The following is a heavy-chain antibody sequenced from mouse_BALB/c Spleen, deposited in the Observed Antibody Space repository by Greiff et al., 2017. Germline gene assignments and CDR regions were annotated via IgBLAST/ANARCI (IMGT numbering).Heavy chain of an antibody. CDR3: ARSTTGTVAWFAY. D-gene: IGHD4-1*02. J-gene: IGHJ3*01. CDR2: ISSGGSYT. V-gene: IGHV5-6*01. CDR1: GFTFSSYG. Sequence: EVQLQESGGDLVKPGGSLKLSCAASGFTFSSYGMSWVRQTPDKRLEWVATISSGGSYTYYPDSVKGRFTISRDNAKNTLYLQMSSLKSEDTAMYYCARSTTGTVAWFAYWGQGTLVTVSA.